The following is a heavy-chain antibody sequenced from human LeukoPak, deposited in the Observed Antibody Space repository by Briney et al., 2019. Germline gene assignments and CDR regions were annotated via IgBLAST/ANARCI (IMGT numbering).Heavy chain of an antibody. D-gene: IGHD6-13*01. Sequence: EASVKVSCKASGYTFTGYYMHWVRQAPGQGLEWMGWINPNSGGTNYAQKFQGRVTMTRDTSISTAYMELSRLRSDDTAVYYCARESIAAAGDFDYWGQGTLVTVSS. CDR3: ARESIAAAGDFDY. V-gene: IGHV1-2*02. CDR1: GYTFTGYY. CDR2: INPNSGGT. J-gene: IGHJ4*02.